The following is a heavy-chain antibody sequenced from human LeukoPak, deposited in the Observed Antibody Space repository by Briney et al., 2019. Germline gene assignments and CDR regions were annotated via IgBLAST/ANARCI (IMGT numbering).Heavy chain of an antibody. D-gene: IGHD3-22*01. CDR1: GESSFSSYY. CDR3: SRQVVGNDY. J-gene: IGHJ4*02. V-gene: IGHV4-34*01. CDR2: INHSGYT. Sequence: SETLSLTCAVYGESSFSSYYWSWIRQPPGGTLEWIGEINHSGYTNYNPSLKSRFTLSIDTSKNQFSLRLNSVTAADTAVYYCSRQVVGNDYWGQGILVTVSS.